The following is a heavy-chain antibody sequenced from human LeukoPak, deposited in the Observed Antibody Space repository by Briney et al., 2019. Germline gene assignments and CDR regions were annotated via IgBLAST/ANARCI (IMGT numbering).Heavy chain of an antibody. Sequence: SETLSLTCGVSGGSFSGSYWGWLRQPPGKGLEWIGEINLSGSTNYNSSLTSRVTISLDTSKNQFSLNLRSVTTADTAVYYCSRVSISLFGVVTAYFDSWGQGTLVAVSS. CDR1: GGSFSGSY. CDR3: SRVSISLFGVVTAYFDS. CDR2: INLSGST. J-gene: IGHJ4*02. D-gene: IGHD3-3*01. V-gene: IGHV4-34*01.